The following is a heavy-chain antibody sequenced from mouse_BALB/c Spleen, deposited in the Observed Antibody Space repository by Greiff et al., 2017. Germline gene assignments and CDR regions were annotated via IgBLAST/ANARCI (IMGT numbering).Heavy chain of an antibody. CDR1: GFTFSSYA. CDR2: ISSGGST. Sequence: EVKLMESGGGLVKPGGSLKLSCAASGFTFSSYAMSWVRQTPEKRLEWVASISSGGSTYYPDSVKGRFTISRDNARNILYLQMSSLRSEDTAMYYCGTYRFGFDYWGQGTTLTVSS. J-gene: IGHJ2*01. D-gene: IGHD2-14*01. V-gene: IGHV5-6-5*01. CDR3: GTYRFGFDY.